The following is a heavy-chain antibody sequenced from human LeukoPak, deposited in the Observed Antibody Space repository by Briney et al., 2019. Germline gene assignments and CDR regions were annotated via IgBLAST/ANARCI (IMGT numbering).Heavy chain of an antibody. CDR2: ISYDGSNK. Sequence: GGSLRLSCAASGFTFSSYGMHWVRQAPGKGLEWVAVISYDGSNKYYADSGKGRFTISRDNSKNTLYLQMNSLRAEDTAVYYCAKDGTTVTTFSLWGQGTLVTVSS. V-gene: IGHV3-30*18. CDR1: GFTFSSYG. J-gene: IGHJ4*02. D-gene: IGHD4-17*01. CDR3: AKDGTTVTTFSL.